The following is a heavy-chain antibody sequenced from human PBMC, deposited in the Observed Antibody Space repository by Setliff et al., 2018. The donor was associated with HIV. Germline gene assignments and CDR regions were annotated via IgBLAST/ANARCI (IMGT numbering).Heavy chain of an antibody. CDR3: ARAVGALGGTGQTGTTYAFDI. D-gene: IGHD1-7*01. J-gene: IGHJ3*02. CDR1: GGSISSGGYY. V-gene: IGHV4-31*03. CDR2: IYYSGST. Sequence: PSETLSLTCNVSGGSISSGGYYWSWIRQHPGKGLEWIGYIYYSGSTYYNPSLKSRVTMSLDTSKNQFSLKLSSVTAADTAVYYCARAVGALGGTGQTGTTYAFDIWGQGTMVTVSS.